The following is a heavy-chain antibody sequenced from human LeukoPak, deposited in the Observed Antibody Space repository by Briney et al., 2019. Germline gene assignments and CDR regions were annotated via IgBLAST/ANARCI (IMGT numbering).Heavy chain of an antibody. Sequence: SETLSLTCAVYGGSFSGYYWSWIRQPPGKGLEWIGEINHSGSTNYNPSLKSRVTISVDTSKNQFSLKLSSATAADTAVYYCARARATPFDYWGQGTLSPSPQ. J-gene: IGHJ4*02. D-gene: IGHD5-12*01. CDR3: ARARATPFDY. V-gene: IGHV4-34*01. CDR1: GGSFSGYY. CDR2: INHSGST.